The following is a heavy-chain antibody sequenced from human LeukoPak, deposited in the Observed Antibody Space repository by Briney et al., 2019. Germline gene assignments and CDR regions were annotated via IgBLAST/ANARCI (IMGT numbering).Heavy chain of an antibody. V-gene: IGHV3-23*01. D-gene: IGHD3-10*01. CDR1: GSTFSSYA. CDR3: AKGDQYYYGSGSYSDWFDP. Sequence: GGSLRLSCAASGSTFSSYAMSWVRQAPGKGLEWVSAISGSGGSTYYADSVKGRFTISRDNSKNTLYLQMNSLRAEDTAVYYCAKGDQYYYGSGSYSDWFDPWGQGTLVTVSS. J-gene: IGHJ5*02. CDR2: ISGSGGST.